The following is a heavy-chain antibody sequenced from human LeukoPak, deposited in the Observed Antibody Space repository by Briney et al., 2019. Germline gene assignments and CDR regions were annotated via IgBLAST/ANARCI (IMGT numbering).Heavy chain of an antibody. CDR2: IYYSGST. CDR3: ARLGGVVPAAWAYYYYYMDV. Sequence: PSETLSLTWTLSGGSIIGYYCSWSRQPPGKGLEWIGYIYYSGSTNYNPSLKSRVTISVDTSKNQFSLKLSSVTAADTAVYYCARLGGVVPAAWAYYYYYMDVWGKGTTVTVSS. CDR1: GGSIIGYY. D-gene: IGHD2-2*01. J-gene: IGHJ6*03. V-gene: IGHV4-59*01.